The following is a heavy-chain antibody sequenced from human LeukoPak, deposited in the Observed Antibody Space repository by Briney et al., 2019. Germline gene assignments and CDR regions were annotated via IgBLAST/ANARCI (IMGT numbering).Heavy chain of an antibody. D-gene: IGHD6-13*01. CDR3: AKGAAAGKYELSY. J-gene: IGHJ4*02. CDR1: GFTFGSYG. CDR2: IRSDGSNK. Sequence: GGSLRLSCAASGFTFGSYGMHWVRQAPGKGLEWVTFIRSDGSNKYYADSVKGRFTISRDNSKNTLYLQMNSLRAEDTAVYYCAKGAAAGKYELSYWGQGTLVTVSS. V-gene: IGHV3-30*02.